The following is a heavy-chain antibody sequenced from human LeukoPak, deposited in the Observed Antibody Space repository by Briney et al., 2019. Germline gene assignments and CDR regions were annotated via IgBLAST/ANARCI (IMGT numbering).Heavy chain of an antibody. Sequence: PSETLSLTCTVSGVSISSYYWSWIRQPAGEGLEWIGRIYTSGSTNYNPSLKSRVTMSVDTSKNQFSLKLSSVTVADTAVYYCASRITYDAFDIWGQGTMVTVSS. D-gene: IGHD3-10*01. CDR2: IYTSGST. V-gene: IGHV4-4*07. CDR3: ASRITYDAFDI. J-gene: IGHJ3*02. CDR1: GVSISSYY.